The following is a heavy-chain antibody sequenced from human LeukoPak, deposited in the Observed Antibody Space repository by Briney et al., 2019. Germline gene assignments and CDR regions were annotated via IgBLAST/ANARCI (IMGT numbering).Heavy chain of an antibody. V-gene: IGHV1-18*01. Sequence: GASVKVSCRASGYTFTSYGISWVRQAPGQGLEWMGWISAYNGNTNYAQKLQGRVTMTTDTSTSTAYMELRSLRSDDTAVYYCARDRYDSSGYYPDYWGQGTLVTVSS. CDR2: ISAYNGNT. D-gene: IGHD3-22*01. CDR3: ARDRYDSSGYYPDY. J-gene: IGHJ4*02. CDR1: GYTFTSYG.